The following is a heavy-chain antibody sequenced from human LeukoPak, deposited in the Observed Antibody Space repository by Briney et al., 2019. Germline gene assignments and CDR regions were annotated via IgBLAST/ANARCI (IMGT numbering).Heavy chain of an antibody. V-gene: IGHV1-2*02. D-gene: IGHD4-11*01. CDR3: ARDYSNSPYYFDY. CDR2: INPNSGGT. J-gene: IGHJ4*02. CDR1: GYTFTSYG. Sequence: ASVKVSCKASGYTFTSYGISWVRQAPGQGLEWMGWINPNSGGTNYAQKFQGRVTMTRDTSISTAYMELSRLRSDDTAVYYCARDYSNSPYYFDYWGQGTLVTVSS.